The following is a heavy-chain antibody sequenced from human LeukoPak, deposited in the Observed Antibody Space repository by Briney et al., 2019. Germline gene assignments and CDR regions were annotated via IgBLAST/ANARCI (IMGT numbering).Heavy chain of an antibody. V-gene: IGHV3-53*01. Sequence: PGGSLRLSCAASGFTFSSYWMSWVRQAPGKGLEWVSVIYSGGSTYYADSVKGRFTISRDNSKNTLYLQMNSLRAEDTAVYYCASSLRYFDWFSHYYGMDVWGQGTTVTVSS. D-gene: IGHD3-9*01. J-gene: IGHJ6*02. CDR2: IYSGGST. CDR1: GFTFSSYW. CDR3: ASSLRYFDWFSHYYGMDV.